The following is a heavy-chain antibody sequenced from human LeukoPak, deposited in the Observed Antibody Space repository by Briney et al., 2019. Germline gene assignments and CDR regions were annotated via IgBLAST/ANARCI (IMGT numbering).Heavy chain of an antibody. CDR3: AKTSLSDASGHYYYMDV. J-gene: IGHJ6*03. D-gene: IGHD3-3*01. CDR1: GFTFSSYA. Sequence: GGSLRLSCAASGFTFSSYAMSWVRQAPGEGLEWVSAISGSGGSTYYADSVKGRFTISRDNSKNTLYLQVNNLRTEDTALYFCAKTSLSDASGHYYYMDVWGKGTTVTVSS. CDR2: ISGSGGST. V-gene: IGHV3-23*01.